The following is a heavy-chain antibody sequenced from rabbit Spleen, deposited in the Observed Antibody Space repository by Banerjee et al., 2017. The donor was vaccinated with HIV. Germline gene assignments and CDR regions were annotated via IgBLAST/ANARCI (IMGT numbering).Heavy chain of an antibody. CDR3: ARDLLGVIGWNFYL. V-gene: IGHV1S40*01. CDR1: GFSFSDRDV. J-gene: IGHJ4*01. Sequence: QSLEESGGGLVQPEGSLTLTCKASGFSFSDRDVMCWVRQAPGKGLEWIACINAATAKPVYATWAKGRFTISRTSSTTVTLRMTSLTAADRATYFCARDLLGVIGWNFYLWGQGTLVTVS. D-gene: IGHD1-1*01. CDR2: INAATAKP.